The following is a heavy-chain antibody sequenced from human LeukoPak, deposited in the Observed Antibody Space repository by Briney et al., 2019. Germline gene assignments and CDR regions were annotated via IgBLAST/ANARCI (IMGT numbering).Heavy chain of an antibody. D-gene: IGHD3-10*01. V-gene: IGHV3-15*01. Sequence: GGSLRLSCAASGFIFSNAWMSWVRQAPGKGLEWVGRIKSKTDGCTTDYAAPVKGRFTISRDDSKNKLYLEMNSLKTEDTAVYYCTTDQLIYGSGSYGYWGQGTLVTVSS. CDR1: GFIFSNAW. CDR3: TTDQLIYGSGSYGY. CDR2: IKSKTDGCTT. J-gene: IGHJ4*02.